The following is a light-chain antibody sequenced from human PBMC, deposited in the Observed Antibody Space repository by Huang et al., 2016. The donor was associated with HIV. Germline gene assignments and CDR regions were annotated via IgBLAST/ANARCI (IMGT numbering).Light chain of an antibody. CDR3: QQYNYWPLLT. V-gene: IGKV3-15*01. CDR2: DAS. J-gene: IGKJ4*01. CDR1: HSIGTN. Sequence: EVVLTQSPATLSVSPGEGATLSCRASHSIGTNLAWYQQKPGQAPRLLIYDASTWATGFAARFSGSGSGTEFSLAIGSLQSADSAVYYCQQYNYWPLLTFGGGTKLEIK.